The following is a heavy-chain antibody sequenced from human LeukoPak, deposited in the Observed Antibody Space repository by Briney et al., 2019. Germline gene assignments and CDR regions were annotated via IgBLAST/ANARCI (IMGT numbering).Heavy chain of an antibody. Sequence: GESLKISCKGSGYSFTSYWIGWVRQMPGKGLERMGIIYPGDSDTRYSPSFQGQVTISADKSISTAYLQWSSLKASDTAMYYCARGVGYCSGGSCYEVYDYWGQGTLVTVSS. CDR1: GYSFTSYW. J-gene: IGHJ4*02. CDR2: IYPGDSDT. V-gene: IGHV5-51*01. CDR3: ARGVGYCSGGSCYEVYDY. D-gene: IGHD2-15*01.